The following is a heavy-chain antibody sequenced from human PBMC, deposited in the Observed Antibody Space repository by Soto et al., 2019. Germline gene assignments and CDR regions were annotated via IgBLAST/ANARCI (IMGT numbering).Heavy chain of an antibody. CDR3: ARGVRDGYFGLDV. V-gene: IGHV4-4*07. CDR2: FYANGHA. CDR1: GGSFGSYY. J-gene: IGHJ6*02. Sequence: QAQLQESGPGLVKPSETLSLTCSVSGGSFGSYYWTWIRQPAGKGLQWIGRFYANGHANYNPSLKSRVTMSVDTSKNQFSLRLRSVTAADTAVYYCARGVRDGYFGLDVWGPGATVTVSS. D-gene: IGHD3-16*02.